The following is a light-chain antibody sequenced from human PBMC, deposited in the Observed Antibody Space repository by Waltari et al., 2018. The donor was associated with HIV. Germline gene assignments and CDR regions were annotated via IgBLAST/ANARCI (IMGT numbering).Light chain of an antibody. V-gene: IGKV4-1*01. CDR2: WAS. J-gene: IGKJ1*01. CDR3: QQYYTTPPWT. Sequence: MTQSPDSLAVSLGERVTIDCKSSQSVLYSSNNKNYVAWYQQKPGQPPKLLIYWASTRESGVPDRFSGSGSGTDFTLTISSLQAEDVAVYYCQQYYTTPPWTFGQGTKVEIK. CDR1: QSVLYSSNNKNY.